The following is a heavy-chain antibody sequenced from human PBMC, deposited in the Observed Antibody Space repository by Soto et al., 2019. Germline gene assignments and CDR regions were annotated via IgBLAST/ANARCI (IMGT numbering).Heavy chain of an antibody. Sequence: QVHLQESGPGLVNPSETLSLTCIVSGGSISGYSWSWIRQPAGKGLEYIGRIHSRGSTNYNPSLKSRVTMSVDTSKNQFSLKVNSVTAADPAVYYCARDDGMDVWGQGSTVTVSS. CDR1: GGSISGYS. CDR2: IHSRGST. J-gene: IGHJ6*02. CDR3: ARDDGMDV. V-gene: IGHV4-4*07.